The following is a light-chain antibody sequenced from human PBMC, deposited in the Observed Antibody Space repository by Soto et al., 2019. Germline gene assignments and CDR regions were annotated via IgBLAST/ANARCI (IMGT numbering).Light chain of an antibody. CDR2: EVS. J-gene: IGLJ1*01. CDR1: SSDVGNYNL. CDR3: CSYAGSNYV. V-gene: IGLV2-23*02. Sequence: SVLTQPASVSVSPGESITISCTGTSSDVGNYNLVSWYQHHPGKAPKLMIYEVSKRSSGVSNRFSGSKSGDTASLTISGLQAEDEADYYCCSYAGSNYVFGTGTKVTVL.